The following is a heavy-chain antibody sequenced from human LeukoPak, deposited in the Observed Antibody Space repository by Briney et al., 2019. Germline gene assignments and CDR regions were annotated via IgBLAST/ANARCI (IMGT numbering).Heavy chain of an antibody. CDR3: ARDFDYEGVVVVPAAIKNWFDP. Sequence: ASVKVSCKASGGTFSSYAISWVRQAPGQGLEWMGWINPNSGGTNYAQKFQGRVTMTRDTSISTAYMELSRLRSDDTAVYYCARDFDYEGVVVVPAAIKNWFDPWGQGTLVTVSS. V-gene: IGHV1-2*02. D-gene: IGHD2-2*01. J-gene: IGHJ5*02. CDR2: INPNSGGT. CDR1: GGTFSSYA.